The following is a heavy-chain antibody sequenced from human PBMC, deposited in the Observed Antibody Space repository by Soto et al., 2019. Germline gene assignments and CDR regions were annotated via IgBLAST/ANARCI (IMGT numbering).Heavy chain of an antibody. D-gene: IGHD1-26*01. CDR2: IYTSGST. Sequence: QVQLQESGPGLVKPSEPLSLTCTVSGGSISSYYWSWIRQPAGKGLEWIGRIYTSGSTNYNPSLKSRVTMSVDTSKNQFSLKLSSVTAADTAVYYCARDRLLHSGSSYFDYWGQGTLVTVSS. J-gene: IGHJ4*02. CDR1: GGSISSYY. CDR3: ARDRLLHSGSSYFDY. V-gene: IGHV4-4*07.